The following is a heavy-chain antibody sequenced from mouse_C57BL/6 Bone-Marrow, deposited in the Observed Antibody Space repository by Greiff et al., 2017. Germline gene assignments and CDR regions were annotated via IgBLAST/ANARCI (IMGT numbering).Heavy chain of an antibody. V-gene: IGHV2-2*01. CDR2: IWSGGST. CDR1: GFSLTSYG. J-gene: IGHJ3*01. Sequence: VQRVESGPGLVQPSQSLSITCTVSGFSLTSYGVHWVRQSPGKGLEWLGVIWSGGSTDYNAAFISRLSISKDNSKSQVFFKMNSLQADDTAIYYCARIPGFAYWGQGTLVTVSA. CDR3: ARIPGFAY.